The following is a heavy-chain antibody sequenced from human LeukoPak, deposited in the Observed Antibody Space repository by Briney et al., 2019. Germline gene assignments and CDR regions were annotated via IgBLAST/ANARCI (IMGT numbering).Heavy chain of an antibody. V-gene: IGHV1-69*04. CDR1: GGAFSSYA. D-gene: IGHD4-17*01. J-gene: IGHJ5*02. CDR2: IIPIFGIA. CDR3: AREAPHYGDLNWFDP. Sequence: SVKVSCKASGGAFSSYAISWVRQAPGQGLEWMGRIIPIFGIANYAQKFQGRVTITADKSTSTAYMELSSLRSEDTAVYYCAREAPHYGDLNWFDPWGQGTLVTVSS.